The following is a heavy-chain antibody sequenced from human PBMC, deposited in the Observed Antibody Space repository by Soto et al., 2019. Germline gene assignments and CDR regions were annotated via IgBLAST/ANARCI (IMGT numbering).Heavy chain of an antibody. CDR2: INPDDGGT. V-gene: IGHV1-2*02. CDR1: GYTFTSYY. CDR3: ARDPWDDGGVTLDY. J-gene: IGHJ4*02. D-gene: IGHD1-1*01. Sequence: QVQLVQSGAEVKKPGASVKVSCKPSGYTFTSYYIQWLRKAPGQGLAWMARINPDDGGTNYAQKFQGRVAVTSATSISTVYMELYSLTSDDTAVYYCARDPWDDGGVTLDYWGQGTLVTVSS.